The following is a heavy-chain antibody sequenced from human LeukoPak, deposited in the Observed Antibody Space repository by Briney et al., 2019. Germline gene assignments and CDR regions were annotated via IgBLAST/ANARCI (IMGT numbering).Heavy chain of an antibody. CDR3: ARDPIEWEPYRHYGMDV. Sequence: GASVTVSCTASGYTFTSYGISWVRQAPGQGLEWMGWISAYNGNTNYAQKLQGRVTMTTDTSTSTAYMELRSLRPDDTAVYYCARDPIEWEPYRHYGMDVWGQGTTVTVSS. CDR1: GYTFTSYG. V-gene: IGHV1-18*01. J-gene: IGHJ6*02. D-gene: IGHD1-26*01. CDR2: ISAYNGNT.